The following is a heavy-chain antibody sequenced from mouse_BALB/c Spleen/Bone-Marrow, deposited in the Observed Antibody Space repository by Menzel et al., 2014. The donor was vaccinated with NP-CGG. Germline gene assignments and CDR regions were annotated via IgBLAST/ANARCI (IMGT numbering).Heavy chain of an antibody. CDR3: ARSGSRSGYFDY. CDR2: ISSGSSTI. V-gene: IGHV5-17*02. CDR1: GFTFSSFG. J-gene: IGHJ2*01. Sequence: EVQRVESGGGLVQPGGSRKLSCAASGFTFSSFGMHWVRQAPEKGLEWVAYISSGSSTIYYADTVMGRFTISRDNPKNTLFLQMTSLRSEDTAMYCCARSGSRSGYFDYWGQGTTLTVSS. D-gene: IGHD1-1*01.